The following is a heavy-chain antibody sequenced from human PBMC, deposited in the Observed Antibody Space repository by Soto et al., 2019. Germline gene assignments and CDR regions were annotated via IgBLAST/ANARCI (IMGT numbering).Heavy chain of an antibody. CDR2: ICGGNGNT. V-gene: IGHV3-23*01. D-gene: IGHD2-15*01. Sequence: GGSLRLSCAASGFTFSNYAMSWVRQAPGKGLEWVSVICGGNGNTYYADSVKGRFTISRDNSKNTLFLEMNSLRAEDTAKYFCAKQRVASCYSGSVKWGQGTLVTVSS. CDR1: GFTFSNYA. J-gene: IGHJ4*02. CDR3: AKQRVASCYSGSVK.